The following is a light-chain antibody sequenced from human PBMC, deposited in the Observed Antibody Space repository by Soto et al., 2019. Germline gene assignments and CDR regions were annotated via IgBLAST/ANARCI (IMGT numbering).Light chain of an antibody. V-gene: IGKV1-5*03. CDR1: QSISSW. J-gene: IGKJ1*01. CDR3: QKYNNYPWT. CDR2: KAS. Sequence: DIQMTQSPSTLSASVGDRVTITCRASQSISSWLAWYQQKPGKAPKLLIYKASSLESGVPSRFGGSGSGTEFTLTISSLQPDDFATYYCQKYNNYPWTCGQGTKVDIK.